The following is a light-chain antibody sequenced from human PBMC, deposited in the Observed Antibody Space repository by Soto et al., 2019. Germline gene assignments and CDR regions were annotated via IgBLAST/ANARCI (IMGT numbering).Light chain of an antibody. J-gene: IGKJ3*01. CDR2: DAS. Sequence: EIVLTQSPATLSLSPGERATLSCRASQSVSSYLAWYQQKPGQAPRLLIYDASNRVTGIPARFSGSGSGTDFTLTISNLEPEDSGTYYCQQLYDYPITFGPGTKVDVK. CDR1: QSVSSY. CDR3: QQLYDYPIT. V-gene: IGKV3-11*01.